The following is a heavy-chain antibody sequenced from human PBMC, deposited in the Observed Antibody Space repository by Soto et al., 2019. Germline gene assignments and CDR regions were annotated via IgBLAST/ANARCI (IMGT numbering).Heavy chain of an antibody. J-gene: IGHJ4*02. D-gene: IGHD2-21*02. Sequence: VQLMQSGAEVKKPGSSVKVSCKASGDTFSSHSINWVRQAPGQGLEWMGGIITRIGTSKYAQNFQGRVTITADQSTSTAYMELNSLTSDDTAVYYCAREVGYGDFSAALLDWGQGTLVTVSS. CDR3: AREVGYGDFSAALLD. CDR1: GDTFSSHS. V-gene: IGHV1-69*01. CDR2: IITRIGTS.